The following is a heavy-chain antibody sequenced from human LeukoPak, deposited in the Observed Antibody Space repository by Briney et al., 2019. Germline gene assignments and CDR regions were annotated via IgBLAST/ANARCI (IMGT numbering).Heavy chain of an antibody. J-gene: IGHJ5*02. CDR2: IYYSGST. CDR3: ARQGYCSSTSCYTRVWFDP. CDR1: GGPISSYN. Sequence: PSETLSLTCTASGGPISSYNCGWIRQPPGKGLEWIGYIYYSGSTNYNPSPKSRVTISVDTSKNQFSLKMSSVTAADTAVYYCARQGYCSSTSCYTRVWFDPWGQGTLVTVSS. V-gene: IGHV4-59*08. D-gene: IGHD2-2*02.